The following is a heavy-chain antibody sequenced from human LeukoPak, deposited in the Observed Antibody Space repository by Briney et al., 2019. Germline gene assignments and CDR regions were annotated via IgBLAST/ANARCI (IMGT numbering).Heavy chain of an antibody. CDR2: IYHSGST. V-gene: IGHV4-31*03. Sequence: SETLSLTCTVSGGSISSGGYYWSWIRQHPGKGLEWIGYIYHSGSTYYNPSLKSRVTMSVDTSKNQFSLKLSSVTAADTAVYYCARFYGSGSYNSWFDPWGQGTLVTVSS. D-gene: IGHD3-10*01. J-gene: IGHJ5*02. CDR3: ARFYGSGSYNSWFDP. CDR1: GGSISSGGYY.